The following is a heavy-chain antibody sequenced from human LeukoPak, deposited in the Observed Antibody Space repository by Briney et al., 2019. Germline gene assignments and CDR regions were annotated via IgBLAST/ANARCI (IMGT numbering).Heavy chain of an antibody. CDR3: ARATDFWSGYFGRGDYYYYMDV. D-gene: IGHD3-3*01. V-gene: IGHV7-4-1*02. CDR2: INTNTGNP. CDR1: GYTFTSYA. Sequence: ASVKVSCKASGYTFTSYAMNWVRQAPGQGLEWMGWINTNTGNPTYAQGFTGRFVFSLDTSVSTAYLQISSLKAEDTAVYYCARATDFWSGYFGRGDYYYYMDVWGKGTTVTISS. J-gene: IGHJ6*03.